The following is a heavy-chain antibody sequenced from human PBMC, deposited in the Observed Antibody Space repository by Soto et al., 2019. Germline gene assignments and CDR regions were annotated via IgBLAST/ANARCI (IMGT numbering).Heavy chain of an antibody. Sequence: GSLRLSCAASGFSFSSYAMSRVRQATGKGLEWVSVISGSGGTTRYADSVKGRFTISRDNSKNMLYLQMNSRRAEDTAVYYEAKDRNRDSPGPHNCGQGTQVTVSS. D-gene: IGHD7-27*01. CDR1: GFSFSSYA. J-gene: IGHJ4*02. CDR3: AKDRNRDSPGPHN. V-gene: IGHV3-23*01. CDR2: ISGSGGTT.